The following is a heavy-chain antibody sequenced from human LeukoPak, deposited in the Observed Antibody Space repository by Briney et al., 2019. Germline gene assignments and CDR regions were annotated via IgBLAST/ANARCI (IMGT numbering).Heavy chain of an antibody. CDR3: ARDFRTQLDGYSPPYHFDY. D-gene: IGHD5-24*01. CDR1: GITFSSYS. J-gene: IGHJ4*02. V-gene: IGHV3-21*01. Sequence: GLLRLSCAAFGITFSSYSMSWVRQAPGKGLEWVSSISSTGSYIYYADSVKGRITISRDNAKNSLYLQMNSLRAEDTAMYYCARDFRTQLDGYSPPYHFDYWGQGVLVTVSS. CDR2: ISSTGSYI.